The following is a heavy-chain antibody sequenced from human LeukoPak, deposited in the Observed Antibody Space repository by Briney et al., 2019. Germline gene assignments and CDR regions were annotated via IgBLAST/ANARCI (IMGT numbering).Heavy chain of an antibody. J-gene: IGHJ6*03. CDR2: IYTSGST. V-gene: IGHV4-61*02. CDR1: GGSISSGSYY. Sequence: PSETLSLTCTVSGGSISSGSYYWSWIRQPAGKGLEWIGRIYTSGSTNYNPSLKSRVTISVDTSKNQFSLKLSSVTAADTAVYYCARLVVGYSSGWYYYYYMDVWGKGTTVTISS. CDR3: ARLVVGYSSGWYYYYYMDV. D-gene: IGHD6-19*01.